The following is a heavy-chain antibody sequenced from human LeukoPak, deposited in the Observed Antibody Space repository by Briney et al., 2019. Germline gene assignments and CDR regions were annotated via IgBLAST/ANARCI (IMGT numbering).Heavy chain of an antibody. CDR1: GGSFSGYY. CDR3: ARGPRYGDYGRYFDL. J-gene: IGHJ2*01. V-gene: IGHV4-34*01. D-gene: IGHD4-17*01. Sequence: SETLSLTCAVYGGSFSGYYWSWIRQPPGKGLEWIGEINHSGSTNYNPSLKSRVIISVDTSKNQFSLKLSSVTAADTAVYYCARGPRYGDYGRYFDLWGRGTLVTVSS. CDR2: INHSGST.